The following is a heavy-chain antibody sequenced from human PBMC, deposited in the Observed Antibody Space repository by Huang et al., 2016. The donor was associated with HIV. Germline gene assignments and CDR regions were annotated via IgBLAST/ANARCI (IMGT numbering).Heavy chain of an antibody. CDR3: AAGVVPAADYYYYYGMDV. V-gene: IGHV1-2*02. J-gene: IGHJ6*02. CDR1: GYTFTGYY. Sequence: QVQLVQSGAEVKKPGASVKVSCTASGYTFTGYYMHWVRQAPGHGLEWMGGINPNSGRTKDAEKLQGRVSRTRDTSIRTAYMELSRLRSEDTAVYYCAAGVVPAADYYYYYGMDVWGQGTTVTVSS. D-gene: IGHD2-2*01. CDR2: INPNSGRT.